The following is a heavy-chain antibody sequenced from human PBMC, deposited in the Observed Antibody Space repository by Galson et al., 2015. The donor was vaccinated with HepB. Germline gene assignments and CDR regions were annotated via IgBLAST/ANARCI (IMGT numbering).Heavy chain of an antibody. CDR3: ARDILYDSGGHSNWFDP. Sequence: SLRLSCAASGFTFRNYGFHWVRQAPGKGLEWVAAIWYDGSNKFYGDSVKGRFTISRDNSENTLYLQMNSLRVEDTAVYYCARDILYDSGGHSNWFDPWGQGTLVTVSS. D-gene: IGHD3-10*01. J-gene: IGHJ5*02. V-gene: IGHV3-33*01. CDR1: GFTFRNYG. CDR2: IWYDGSNK.